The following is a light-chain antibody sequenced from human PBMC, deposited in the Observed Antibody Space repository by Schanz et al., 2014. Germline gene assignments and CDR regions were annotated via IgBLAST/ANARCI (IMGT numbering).Light chain of an antibody. CDR3: SSYTSSSTRRVV. Sequence: QSALTQPASVSGSPGQSITISCTGSSSDVGAYNYVSWYQQHPGNAPKLLIFEVSKRPSGVPDRFSGSKSGNTASLTVSGLQAEDEADYYCSSYTSSSTRRVVFGGGTKLTVL. V-gene: IGLV2-14*01. CDR2: EVS. CDR1: SSDVGAYNY. J-gene: IGLJ2*01.